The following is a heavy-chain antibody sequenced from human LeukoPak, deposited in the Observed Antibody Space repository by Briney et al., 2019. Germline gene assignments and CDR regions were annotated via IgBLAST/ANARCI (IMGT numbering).Heavy chain of an antibody. CDR2: ISAYNGNT. CDR1: GYTFTSYG. J-gene: IGHJ6*04. Sequence: ASVKVSCKASGYTFTSYGISWVRQAPGQGLEWMGWISAYNGNTNYAQKLQGRVTMTTDTSTSKAYMELRSLRSDDTAVYYCARRGYCSSTSCPYDLYYYYGMDVWGKGTTVTVSS. V-gene: IGHV1-18*04. CDR3: ARRGYCSSTSCPYDLYYYYGMDV. D-gene: IGHD2-2*01.